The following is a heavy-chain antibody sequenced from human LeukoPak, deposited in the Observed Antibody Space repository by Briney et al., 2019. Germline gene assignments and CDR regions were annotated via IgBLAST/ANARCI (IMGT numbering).Heavy chain of an antibody. D-gene: IGHD3-10*01. J-gene: IGHJ4*02. CDR2: ISYDGSNK. Sequence: GGSLRLSCAASGFTFSSYAMHWVRQAPGKGLEWVAVISYDGSNKYYADSVKGRFTISRDNSKNTLYLQMNSLRAEDTAVYCCARDISPRYYYGSGGSYWGQGTLVTVSS. CDR1: GFTFSSYA. CDR3: ARDISPRYYYGSGGSY. V-gene: IGHV3-30*04.